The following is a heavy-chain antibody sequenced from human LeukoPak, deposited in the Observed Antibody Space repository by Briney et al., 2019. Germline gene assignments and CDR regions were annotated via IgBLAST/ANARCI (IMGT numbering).Heavy chain of an antibody. Sequence: GGSLRLSCAASGFTFSSYSMNWVRQAPGKGLEWVSYIINSGGTVYYTDSVQGRFTISRDNARNSLFLQMNSLRDEDTAVYYCARVGRGVYGMDVWGQGTTVTVSS. D-gene: IGHD3-10*01. V-gene: IGHV3-48*02. CDR1: GFTFSSYS. CDR2: IINSGGTV. J-gene: IGHJ6*02. CDR3: ARVGRGVYGMDV.